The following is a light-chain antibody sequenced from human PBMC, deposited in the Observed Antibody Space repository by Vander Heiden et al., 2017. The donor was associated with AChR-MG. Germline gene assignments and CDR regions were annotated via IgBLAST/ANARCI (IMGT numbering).Light chain of an antibody. V-gene: IGKV3-15*01. CDR2: GAS. CDR1: QSVSSN. J-gene: IGKJ4*02. CDR3: QQDNNWPRT. Sequence: EIVMTQSPATLSVSPGERATPSCRASQSVSSNLAWYQQKPGQAPRLLIYGASTRATGIPARFSGSGSGTEFTLTISSLQSEDFAVYYCQQDNNWPRTFGGGTKVEIK.